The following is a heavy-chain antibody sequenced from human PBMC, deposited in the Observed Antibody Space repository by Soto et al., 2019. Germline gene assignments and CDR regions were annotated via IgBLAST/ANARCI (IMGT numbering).Heavy chain of an antibody. CDR1: GFTFSSCA. V-gene: IGHV3-21*01. CDR3: ASILRFLEWLSQEREDV. Sequence: GGSLRLSCAASGFTFSSCAMGWVRQAPGKGLKWVSSISSSSSYVYYADSVKGRFTIPRDNAKNSLYLQMNSLRAEDTAVYYCASILRFLEWLSQEREDVWGQGTTVTVSS. D-gene: IGHD3-3*01. CDR2: ISSSSSYV. J-gene: IGHJ6*02.